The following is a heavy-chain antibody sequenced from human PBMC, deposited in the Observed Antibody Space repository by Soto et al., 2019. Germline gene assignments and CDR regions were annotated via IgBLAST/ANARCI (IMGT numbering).Heavy chain of an antibody. CDR1: GGSISSYY. J-gene: IGHJ3*02. Sequence: SETLSLTCTVSGGSISSYYWSWIRQPPGKGLEWIGYIYYSGSTNYNPSLKSRVTISVDTSKNQFSLKLSSVTAADTAVYYCARGFFGATGAFDIWGQGTMVTVSS. D-gene: IGHD1-26*01. CDR2: IYYSGST. V-gene: IGHV4-59*01. CDR3: ARGFFGATGAFDI.